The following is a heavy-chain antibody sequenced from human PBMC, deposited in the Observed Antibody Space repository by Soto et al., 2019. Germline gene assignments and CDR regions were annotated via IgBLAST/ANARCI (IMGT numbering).Heavy chain of an antibody. CDR3: AKRGSRYFDY. CDR1: GFTFTTYA. V-gene: IGHV3-23*01. J-gene: IGHJ4*02. Sequence: EVQLLESGGGVVQSGGSLRLSCAASGFTFTTYAMSWVRQAPGKGLECVSTIDDSGTKTYYADSVRGRVTISRDNSKSTLYLQLNSLRAEDTAVYYCAKRGSRYFDYWGQGTLVTVSS. CDR2: IDDSGTKT.